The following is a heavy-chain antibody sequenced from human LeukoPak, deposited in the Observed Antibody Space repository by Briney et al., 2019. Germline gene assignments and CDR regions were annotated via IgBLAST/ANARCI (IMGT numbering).Heavy chain of an antibody. CDR2: INHSGST. CDR1: GGSFSGYY. Sequence: KPSETLSLTCAVYGGSFSGYYWSWIRQPPGKGLEWIGEINHSGSTNYNPSLKSRVTISVDTSKNQFSLKLSSVTAADTAVYYCARVPGVTSFDYWGQGTLVTVSS. CDR3: ARVPGVTSFDY. D-gene: IGHD2-2*01. J-gene: IGHJ4*02. V-gene: IGHV4-34*01.